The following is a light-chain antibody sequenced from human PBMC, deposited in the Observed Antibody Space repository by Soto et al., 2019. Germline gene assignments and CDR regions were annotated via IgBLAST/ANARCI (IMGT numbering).Light chain of an antibody. V-gene: IGLV2-14*01. Sequence: QSVLTQPASVSGSPGQSITISCTGTSSDVGGYNYVAWYQQHPGKVPRLMIYEVSNRPSGVSNRFSGSKSGSTASLTISGLQAEDEADYYCISYTSSSTADVVGTGTKVTVL. J-gene: IGLJ1*01. CDR1: SSDVGGYNY. CDR2: EVS. CDR3: ISYTSSSTADV.